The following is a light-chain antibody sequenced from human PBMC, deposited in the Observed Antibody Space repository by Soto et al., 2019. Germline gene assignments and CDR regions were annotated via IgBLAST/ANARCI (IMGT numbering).Light chain of an antibody. V-gene: IGLV2-14*01. CDR1: SSDVGGYKY. Sequence: QSVLTQPASVSGSPGQSITISCTGTSSDVGGYKYVSWYQQHPGKAPKLMIYEVSNRPSGVSNRFSGSKSGDTASLTISGLQAEDEADYYCNSLTSSSTYVFGTGTKVTVL. CDR3: NSLTSSSTYV. CDR2: EVS. J-gene: IGLJ1*01.